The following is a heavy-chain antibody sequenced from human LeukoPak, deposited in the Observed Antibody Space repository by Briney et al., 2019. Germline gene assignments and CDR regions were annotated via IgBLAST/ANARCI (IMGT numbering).Heavy chain of an antibody. CDR3: ARDITEVTTHDAFDI. D-gene: IGHD4-11*01. J-gene: IGHJ3*02. Sequence: SETLSLTCTVSGYSISSGGYYWSWLRQPAGKGLEWIGRIYSSGSSNYSPSLKSRVTLSVDTSRNQFSLILYSVTAADTATYYCARDITEVTTHDAFDIWGQGTMVTVSS. V-gene: IGHV4-61*02. CDR1: GYSISSGGYY. CDR2: IYSSGSS.